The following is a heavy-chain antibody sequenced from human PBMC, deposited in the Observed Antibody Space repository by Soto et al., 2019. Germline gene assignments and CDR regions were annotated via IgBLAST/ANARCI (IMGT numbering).Heavy chain of an antibody. CDR2: INSDGSTT. J-gene: IGHJ4*02. V-gene: IGHV3-74*01. CDR1: GFTFETYW. D-gene: IGHD1-26*01. Sequence: EVQLVESGGGLVQPGGSLRQSCAVSGFTFETYWMHWVRQAPGKGLAWVSRINSDGSTTDYADSVEGRFTISRDNAKNTLYLQMTSLTAEDTAIYYCARAMTSVGATTRGDYWGQGTLVTVSS. CDR3: ARAMTSVGATTRGDY.